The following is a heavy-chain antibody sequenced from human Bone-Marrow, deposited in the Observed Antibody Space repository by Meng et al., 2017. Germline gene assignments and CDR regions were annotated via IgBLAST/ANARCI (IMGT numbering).Heavy chain of an antibody. V-gene: IGHV3-33*01. Sequence: LTCAASGFTFSSYGMHWVRQAPGKGLEWVAVIWYDGSNKYYADPVKGRFTISRGNSKYTLYLQMNSLRAEDTAVYYCARDNLRGEDPNWFDPWGQRAQVTVSS. D-gene: IGHD3-16*01. CDR1: GFTFSSYG. CDR2: IWYDGSNK. CDR3: ARDNLRGEDPNWFDP. J-gene: IGHJ5*02.